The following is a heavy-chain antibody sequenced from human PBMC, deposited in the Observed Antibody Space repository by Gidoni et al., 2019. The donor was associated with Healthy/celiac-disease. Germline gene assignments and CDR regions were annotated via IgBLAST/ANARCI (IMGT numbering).Heavy chain of an antibody. CDR1: GGSISSSSYY. J-gene: IGHJ4*02. CDR2: IYYSGST. Sequence: QLQLQESGPGLVKPSETLSLTCTVSGGSISSSSYYWGWLRQPPGKGLEWIGSIYYSGSTYYNPSLKSRVTISVDTSKNQFSLKLSSVTAADTAVYYCARHSGYYGSGSYYFSLPAGVFDYWGQGTLVTVSS. D-gene: IGHD3-10*01. CDR3: ARHSGYYGSGSYYFSLPAGVFDY. V-gene: IGHV4-39*01.